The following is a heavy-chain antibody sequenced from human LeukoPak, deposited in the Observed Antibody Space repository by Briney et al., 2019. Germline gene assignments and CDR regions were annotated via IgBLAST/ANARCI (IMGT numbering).Heavy chain of an antibody. CDR2: IDPSDSYT. CDR3: ARRYFDSEHE. CDR1: GYNFTTYW. D-gene: IGHD3-9*01. J-gene: IGHJ4*02. V-gene: IGHV5-10-1*01. Sequence: RLGESLKISCKGSGYNFTTYWISWVRQMPGKGLEWMGRIDPSDSYTNYSPSFKGHVTISADKSISTAYLQWSSLKASDTAMYYCARRYFDSEHEWGQGTLVTVSS.